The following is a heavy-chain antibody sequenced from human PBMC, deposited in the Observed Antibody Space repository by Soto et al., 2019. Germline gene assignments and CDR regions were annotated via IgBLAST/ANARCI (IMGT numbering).Heavy chain of an antibody. CDR1: GSPSITSD. Sequence: KVACKGSGSPSITSDSNWVRQYPGRGLERMGWMNPNSGTTGYAQKFQYRVTMTRNNSINTAYLELSSLSSDDTAVYYCARGPYCSTTGCRRWVWFDPWGQGTLVIVSS. CDR2: MNPNSGTT. V-gene: IGHV1-8*01. J-gene: IGHJ5*02. CDR3: ARGPYCSTTGCRRWVWFDP. D-gene: IGHD2-2*01.